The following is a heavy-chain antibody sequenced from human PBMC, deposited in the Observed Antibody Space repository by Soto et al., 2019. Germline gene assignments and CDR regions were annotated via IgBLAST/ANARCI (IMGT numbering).Heavy chain of an antibody. D-gene: IGHD1-26*01. CDR2: IRSKANSYAT. J-gene: IGHJ4*02. CDR3: TRSGSYYFDH. V-gene: IGHV3-73*02. CDR1: RFTFSDPA. Sequence: EVQLVESGGGLVQPGGSLKLSCAAYRFTFSDPAVHWVRQASGKGLEWVGRIRSKANSYATAYAESVKGRFTITRDDSKNTAYLQMNSLITEDTAVYFCTRSGSYYFDHWGQGTLVTVSS.